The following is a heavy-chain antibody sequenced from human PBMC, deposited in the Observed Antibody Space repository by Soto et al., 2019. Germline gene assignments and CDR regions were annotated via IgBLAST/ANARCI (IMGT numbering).Heavy chain of an antibody. CDR2: INPNSGGT. J-gene: IGHJ6*02. CDR3: VIGHCSNGVCFLHYYGLDI. V-gene: IGHV1-2*02. Sequence: EASVKVSCKASGSTFSDYSIHWVRQAPGQGLEWMGWINPNSGGTNYAQKFQGRVTMARDTSINTAYLDLSGLRSDDTAVYYCVIGHCSNGVCFLHYYGLDIWGLGTTVTVSS. D-gene: IGHD2-8*01. CDR1: GSTFSDYS.